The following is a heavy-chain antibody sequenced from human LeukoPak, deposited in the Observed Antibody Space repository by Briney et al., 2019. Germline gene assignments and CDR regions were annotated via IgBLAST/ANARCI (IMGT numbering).Heavy chain of an antibody. Sequence: ASVKVSCKVSGYTFISYGISWVRQAPGQGLEWMGWISTYNGNTNYAQKLQGRVTMTTDTSTTIAYMELRSLRSDDTAAYYCAGCSGGSCTGYYFDYWGQGTLVTVSS. CDR3: AGCSGGSCTGYYFDY. V-gene: IGHV1-18*01. D-gene: IGHD2-15*01. CDR2: ISTYNGNT. J-gene: IGHJ4*02. CDR1: GYTFISYG.